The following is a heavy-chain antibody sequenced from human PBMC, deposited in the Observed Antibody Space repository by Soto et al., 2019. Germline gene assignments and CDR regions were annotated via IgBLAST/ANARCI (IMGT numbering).Heavy chain of an antibody. CDR2: IWYDGGNK. J-gene: IGHJ4*02. CDR3: ARDGQWLPRDGLRSSYYFDY. V-gene: IGHV3-33*01. D-gene: IGHD6-19*01. CDR1: GFNFSSYV. Sequence: QVQLVESGGGVVQPGRSLRLSCAASGFNFSSYVMHWVRQAPGKGLEWVAVIWYDGGNKYYADSVKGRFTISRDNSKNTLYLQMNSLRAEDTAVYYCARDGQWLPRDGLRSSYYFDYWGQGTLFTVSS.